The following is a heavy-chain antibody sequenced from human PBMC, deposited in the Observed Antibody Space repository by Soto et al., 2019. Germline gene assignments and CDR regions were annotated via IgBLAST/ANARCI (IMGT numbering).Heavy chain of an antibody. CDR3: AREGRWLQSRSFDY. Sequence: PSETLSLTCAVSGGSISSGGYSWSWIRQPPGKGLEWIGYIYHSGSTYYNPSLKSRVTISVDRSKNQFSLKLSSVTAADTAVYYCAREGRWLQSRSFDYWGQGTLVTVSS. J-gene: IGHJ4*02. CDR2: IYHSGST. CDR1: GGSISSGGYS. D-gene: IGHD5-12*01. V-gene: IGHV4-30-2*01.